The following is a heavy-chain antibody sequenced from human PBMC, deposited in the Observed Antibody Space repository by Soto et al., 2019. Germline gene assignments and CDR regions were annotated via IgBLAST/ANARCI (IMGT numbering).Heavy chain of an antibody. Sequence: QVQLQESGPGLVKPSETLSLTCTVSGGSISSYYWSWIRQPPGKGLEWIGYIYYSGSTNYNPSLKSRVTIAVDTSKNQFSLKLSSVTAADTAVYYCASASPDIVATISAFDIGGQGTMVTVSS. CDR1: GGSISSYY. D-gene: IGHD5-12*01. J-gene: IGHJ3*02. CDR3: ASASPDIVATISAFDI. CDR2: IYYSGST. V-gene: IGHV4-59*01.